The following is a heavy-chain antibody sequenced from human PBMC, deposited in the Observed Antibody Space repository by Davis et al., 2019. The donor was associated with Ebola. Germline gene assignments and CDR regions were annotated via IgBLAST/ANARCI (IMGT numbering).Heavy chain of an antibody. V-gene: IGHV4-34*01. D-gene: IGHD3-10*01. Sequence: MPSETLSLTCAVYGGSFSGYYWSWIRQPPGKGLEWIGEINHSGSTNYNTSLKSRVTISVDTSKKQFSLRLSSVTAADTAVYYCARGRYGYNWFDPWGQGTLVTVSS. CDR2: INHSGST. J-gene: IGHJ5*02. CDR3: ARGRYGYNWFDP. CDR1: GGSFSGYY.